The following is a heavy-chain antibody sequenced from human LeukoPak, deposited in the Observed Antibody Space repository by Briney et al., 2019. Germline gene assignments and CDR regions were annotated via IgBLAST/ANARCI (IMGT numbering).Heavy chain of an antibody. Sequence: ASVKVSCKASGYTFTGYYMHWVRQAPGQGLEWMGWINPNSGGTNYAQKFQGWVTMTRDTSISTAYMELSRLRSDDTAVYYCARDKLPSRGPLRELDYWGQGTLVTVSS. CDR1: GYTFTGYY. J-gene: IGHJ4*02. CDR3: ARDKLPSRGPLRELDY. D-gene: IGHD3-10*01. CDR2: INPNSGGT. V-gene: IGHV1-2*04.